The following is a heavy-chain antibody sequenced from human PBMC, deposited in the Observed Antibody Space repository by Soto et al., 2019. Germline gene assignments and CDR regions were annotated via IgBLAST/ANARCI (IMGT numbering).Heavy chain of an antibody. V-gene: IGHV3-48*02. Sequence: EVQLVESGGGLVQPGGSLRLSCAASGFTFSSYSMNWVRQAPGKGLEWVSYISSSSSTIYYADSVKGRFTISRDNAKNSLSRQMNSLRDEDTAVYYCARGGPATPYGMDVWGQGTTVTVSS. D-gene: IGHD2-15*01. J-gene: IGHJ6*02. CDR1: GFTFSSYS. CDR3: ARGGPATPYGMDV. CDR2: ISSSSSTI.